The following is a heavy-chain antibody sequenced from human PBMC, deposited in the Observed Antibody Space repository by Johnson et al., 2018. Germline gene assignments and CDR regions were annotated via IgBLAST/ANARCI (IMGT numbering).Heavy chain of an antibody. Sequence: VQLVESGAEVKKPGESLKISCKGSGYSFTSYWIGWVRQMLGKGLEWRGNIYPGDSDTRYSPSFQGQVTISADKSISTAYLQWSSQKASNTAMYYCARLQRYNWNAFTYYFMDVWGKGATVTFSS. CDR2: IYPGDSDT. CDR1: GYSFTSYW. J-gene: IGHJ6*03. V-gene: IGHV5-51*03. D-gene: IGHD1-1*01. CDR3: ARLQRYNWNAFTYYFMDV.